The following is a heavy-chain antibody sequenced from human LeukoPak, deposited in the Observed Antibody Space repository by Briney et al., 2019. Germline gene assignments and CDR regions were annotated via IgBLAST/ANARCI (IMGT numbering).Heavy chain of an antibody. V-gene: IGHV3-23*01. CDR1: GFTFSSYA. J-gene: IGHJ4*02. CDR3: AKGNYYDRSGYSLFDQ. CDR2: ISGSGGST. D-gene: IGHD3-22*01. Sequence: QPGGSLRLSCAASGFTFSSYAMSWVRQAPGKGLEWVSAISGSGGSTYYADSVKGRFTISRDNSKNTLYLQMNSLRAEDTAVYYCAKGNYYDRSGYSLFDQWGQGTLVTVSS.